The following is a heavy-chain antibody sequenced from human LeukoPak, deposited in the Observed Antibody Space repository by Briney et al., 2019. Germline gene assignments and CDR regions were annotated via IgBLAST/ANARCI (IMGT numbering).Heavy chain of an antibody. V-gene: IGHV1-46*03. CDR2: INPSGGST. J-gene: IGHJ4*02. CDR1: GYTFTSYY. D-gene: IGHD3-10*01. Sequence: ASVKVSCKASGYTFTSYYMHWVRQAPGQGLEWMGIINPSGGSTSYAQKFQGRVTMTRDTSTSTVYMELSSLRSEDTAVYYCAIQTYYCGSGSYYSTALDYWGQGTLVTVSS. CDR3: AIQTYYCGSGSYYSTALDY.